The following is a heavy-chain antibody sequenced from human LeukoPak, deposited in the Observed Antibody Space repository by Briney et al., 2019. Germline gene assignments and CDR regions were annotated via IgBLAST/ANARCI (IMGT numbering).Heavy chain of an antibody. CDR3: ARSAHSSGYRDAFDI. CDR2: ISAYNGNT. CDR1: GYTFTTYG. D-gene: IGHD3-22*01. Sequence: ASVKVSCKASGYTFTTYGISWVRQAPGQGLEWMGWISAYNGNTNYAQKLQGRVTMTTDTSTSTAYMELRSLRSDDTAVYYCARSAHSSGYRDAFDIWGQGTMVTVSS. V-gene: IGHV1-18*01. J-gene: IGHJ3*02.